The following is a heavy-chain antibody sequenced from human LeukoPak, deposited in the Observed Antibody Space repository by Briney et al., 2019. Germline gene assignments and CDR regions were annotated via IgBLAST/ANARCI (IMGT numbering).Heavy chain of an antibody. CDR3: ARDATYCTNGVCYTRFDY. Sequence: TGGSLRLSCAASGFTFTSHWMSWVRQAPGKGLEWVARMNLDGSEKYYVGSVKGRFTISRDDAKTSLYLEMNSLRAEDTAVYYCARDATYCTNGVCYTRFDYWGQGTLVTVSS. V-gene: IGHV3-7*01. J-gene: IGHJ4*02. CDR2: MNLDGSEK. CDR1: GFTFTSHW. D-gene: IGHD2-8*01.